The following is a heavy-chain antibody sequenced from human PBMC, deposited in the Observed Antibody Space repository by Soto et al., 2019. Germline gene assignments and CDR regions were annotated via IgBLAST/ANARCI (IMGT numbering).Heavy chain of an antibody. CDR2: IYYSGST. D-gene: IGHD2-15*01. CDR3: ARLRCGGSCYSGYYYYGMDV. V-gene: IGHV4-39*01. CDR1: GGSISSSSYY. J-gene: IGHJ6*02. Sequence: SETLSLTCTVSGGSISSSSYYWGWIRQPPGKGLEWIGSIYYSGSTYYNPSLKSRVTISVDTSKNQFSLKLSSVTAADTAVYYCARLRCGGSCYSGYYYYGMDVWGQGTTVTVSS.